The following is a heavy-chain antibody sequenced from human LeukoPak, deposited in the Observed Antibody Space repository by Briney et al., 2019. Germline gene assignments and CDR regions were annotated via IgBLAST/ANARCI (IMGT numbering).Heavy chain of an antibody. V-gene: IGHV3-9*01. D-gene: IGHD6-19*01. CDR3: AKDMSSSGHKGFDY. J-gene: IGHJ4*02. Sequence: GRSLRLSCAASGFTFDDYAMHWVRPAPGKGLEWVSGISWNSGSIGYADSVKGRFTISRDNAKNSLYLQMNSLRAEDTALYYCAKDMSSSGHKGFDYWGQGTLVTVSS. CDR2: ISWNSGSI. CDR1: GFTFDDYA.